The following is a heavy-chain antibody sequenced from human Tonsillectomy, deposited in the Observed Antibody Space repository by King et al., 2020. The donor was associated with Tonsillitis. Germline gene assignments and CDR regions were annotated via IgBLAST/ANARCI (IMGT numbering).Heavy chain of an antibody. D-gene: IGHD3-9*01. CDR1: GGSFSGYF. J-gene: IGHJ6*02. CDR3: ARGLRYFEWSPTGPSYYYYYGSDI. CDR2: INHSGFT. V-gene: IGHV4-34*01. Sequence: QLQQWGAGLLKPSRTLSLTCAVSGGSFSGYFWTWIRQSPGKGLEWIGDINHSGFTDYNPSLKSRLTMSVDTSKSQFSLKLRSVTAADTAVYYCARGLRYFEWSPTGPSYYYYYGSDIWGQGTTVTVSS.